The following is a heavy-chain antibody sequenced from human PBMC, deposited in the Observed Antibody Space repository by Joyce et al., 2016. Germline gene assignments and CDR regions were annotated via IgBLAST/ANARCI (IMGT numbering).Heavy chain of an antibody. CDR3: ARHVTDWFDP. CDR2: IDPRDSYT. V-gene: IGHV5-10-1*03. CDR1: GYSFTSHW. J-gene: IGHJ5*02. Sequence: EVQLVQSGAEVKKPGESLRISCKGSGYSFTSHWISWVRQMPGKGLEWMGGIDPRDSYTDYSPSFEGHVTISVDKTISAAYLQWSSLRASDTAIYYCARHVTDWFDPWGQGTLVTVSS. D-gene: IGHD3-10*02.